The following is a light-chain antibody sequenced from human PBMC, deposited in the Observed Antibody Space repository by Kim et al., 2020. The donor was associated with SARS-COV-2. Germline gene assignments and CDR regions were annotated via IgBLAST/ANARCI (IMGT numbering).Light chain of an antibody. CDR1: SSDVGGSDS. J-gene: IGLJ1*01. Sequence: GQSVTISCTGTSSDVGGSDSVSWYQQHPGKAPKLMIHGVSKRPSGVPARFSGSKSGNTASLTVSGLQAEDEADYYCYSYAGSNNYVFGTGTKVTVL. V-gene: IGLV2-8*01. CDR3: YSYAGSNNYV. CDR2: GVS.